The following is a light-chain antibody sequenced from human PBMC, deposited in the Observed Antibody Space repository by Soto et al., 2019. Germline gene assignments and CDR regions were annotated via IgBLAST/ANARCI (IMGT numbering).Light chain of an antibody. V-gene: IGKV1-39*01. CDR3: QQYYSTPRT. Sequence: DIQMTQSPSSLSASVGDRVTITCRASQTISSNLNWYQQKPGKAPKLLISAASSLPSGVPSRFSGSGSGTDFTLTISSLQAEDVAVYYCQQYYSTPRTFGQGTKVEIK. CDR2: AAS. J-gene: IGKJ1*01. CDR1: QTISSN.